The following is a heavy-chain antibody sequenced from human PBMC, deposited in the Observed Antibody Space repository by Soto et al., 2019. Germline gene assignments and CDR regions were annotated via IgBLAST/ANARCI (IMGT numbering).Heavy chain of an antibody. J-gene: IGHJ4*02. CDR3: ARALGSYYDSSGYYFYVNY. D-gene: IGHD3-22*01. CDR2: INAGNGHT. Sequence: QVQLVQSGAEEKKPGASVKVSCKASGYTFTSYAMHWVRQAPGQRLEWMGWINAGNGHTKYSQKFQGRVTISRDTSASTAYMELSSLRSEDTAVYYCARALGSYYDSSGYYFYVNYWGQGTLVTVSS. CDR1: GYTFTSYA. V-gene: IGHV1-3*05.